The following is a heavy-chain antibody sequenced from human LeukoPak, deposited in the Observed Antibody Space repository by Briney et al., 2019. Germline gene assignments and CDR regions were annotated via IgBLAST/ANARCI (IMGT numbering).Heavy chain of an antibody. D-gene: IGHD2-21*01. CDR3: ARDESGDNDAFDI. Sequence: GGSLRLSCAASGLTFSDYYLSWIRQAPGKGLEWVSSISGSSNYIYYADSVKGRFTISRGNAKNSLYLQMNSLRVEDTAVYYCARDESGDNDAFDIWGQGTMVTVSS. J-gene: IGHJ3*02. V-gene: IGHV3-11*06. CDR1: GLTFSDYY. CDR2: ISGSSNYI.